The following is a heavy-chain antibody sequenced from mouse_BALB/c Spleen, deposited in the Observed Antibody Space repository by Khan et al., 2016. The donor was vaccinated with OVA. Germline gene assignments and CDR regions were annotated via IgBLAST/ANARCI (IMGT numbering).Heavy chain of an antibody. CDR1: GNSFTSYY. J-gene: IGHJ3*01. CDR2: IDPFNGGT. V-gene: IGHV1S135*01. D-gene: IGHD2-4*01. CDR3: ARHDYVAWFAY. Sequence: VQLKESGPELMKPGASVKISCKASGNSFTSYYIHWVKQSHGKSHEWIGYIDPFNGGTKYNQKFKAKATLTVDKSSSTAYIHLSSLTSEDSAVYYCARHDYVAWFAYWGQGTLVTVAA.